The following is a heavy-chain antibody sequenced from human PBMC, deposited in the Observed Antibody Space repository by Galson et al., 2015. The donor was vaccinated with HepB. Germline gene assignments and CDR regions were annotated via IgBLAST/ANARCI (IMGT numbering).Heavy chain of an antibody. V-gene: IGHV5-51*01. J-gene: IGHJ6*02. CDR1: GYSFTSYW. D-gene: IGHD6-6*01. CDR2: IYPGDSDT. Sequence: QSGAEVKKPGESLKISCKGSGYSFTSYWIGWVRQMPGKGLEWMGIIYPGDSDTRYSPSFRGQVTISADKSISTAYLQWSSLKASDTAMYYCARLRWSSSSQGEYYGMDVWGQGTTVTVSS. CDR3: ARLRWSSSSQGEYYGMDV.